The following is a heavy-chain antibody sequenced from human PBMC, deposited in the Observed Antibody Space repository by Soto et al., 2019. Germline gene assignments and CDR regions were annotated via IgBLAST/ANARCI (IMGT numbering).Heavy chain of an antibody. CDR1: GFFFNDKW. CDR2: IDGHSGTT. CDR3: ARGGAMGVDH. V-gene: IGHV3-74*01. D-gene: IGHD1-26*01. J-gene: IGHJ4*02. Sequence: GGSLRLSCTASGFFFNDKWMHWVRQAPGKGLVWVARIDGHSGTTNYADSVRGRFTISRDNAKNTVYLHLNTLTDEDTAVYYCARGGAMGVDHWGQGTLVTVSS.